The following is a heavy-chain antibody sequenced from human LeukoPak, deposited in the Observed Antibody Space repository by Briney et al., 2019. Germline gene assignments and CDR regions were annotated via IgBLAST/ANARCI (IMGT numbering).Heavy chain of an antibody. V-gene: IGHV3-23*01. CDR1: GFTFSSYA. D-gene: IGHD6-13*01. CDR3: SKAPTSSWRVFDY. J-gene: IGHJ4*02. CDR2: ISGRGGST. Sequence: GGSLRLSCAASGFTFSSYAMSWVRQAPGKGLEWVSAISGRGGSTYYADSVKGRFTISRDNSKNTLYLQMNSLSAEDTAVYCWSKAPTSSWRVFDYWGQGTLVTVSS.